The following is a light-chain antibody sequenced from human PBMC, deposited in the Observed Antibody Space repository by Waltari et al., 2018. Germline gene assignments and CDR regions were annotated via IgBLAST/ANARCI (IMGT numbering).Light chain of an antibody. CDR1: GSGGS. V-gene: IGLV2-8*01. CDR2: EVN. Sequence: QSALTQPPSASGSPGQSVTISCTGTGSGGSVSWYQQHPGKAPKLLIYEVNKRPSGVPVRFSGSESGNTASLAVSGRQAEDEGDYYCSSDAVSNNFDDFGTGTKVAVL. J-gene: IGLJ1*01. CDR3: SSDAVSNNFDD.